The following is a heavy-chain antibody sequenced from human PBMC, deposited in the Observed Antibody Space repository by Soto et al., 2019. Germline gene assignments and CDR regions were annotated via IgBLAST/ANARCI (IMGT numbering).Heavy chain of an antibody. Sequence: ASVKVSCKASGFSFTGCYIHWLRQAPGQGLEWMGWINAHSGGTEYAQKFQGRVTLTRDTSIATAYLTLNSLTSDDTALYYCAKDLTRQLAYWLDPWGQGTQVTVSS. D-gene: IGHD6-6*01. CDR3: AKDLTRQLAYWLDP. J-gene: IGHJ5*02. CDR2: INAHSGGT. V-gene: IGHV1-2*02. CDR1: GFSFTGCY.